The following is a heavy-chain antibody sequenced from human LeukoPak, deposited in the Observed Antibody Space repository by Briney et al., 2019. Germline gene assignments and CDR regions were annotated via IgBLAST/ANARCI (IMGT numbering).Heavy chain of an antibody. CDR2: ISYDGRNK. J-gene: IGHJ4*02. D-gene: IGHD3-3*01. CDR3: ARPPAGEWFKGYFDY. CDR1: GFTFGAYA. V-gene: IGHV3-30*04. Sequence: GGSLRLSCAASGFTFGAYAMHWVRQAPGKGLEGVAVISYDGRNKYYADSVKGRFTISRDNSKNTMYLQMNSLRTEDTAVYYCARPPAGEWFKGYFDYWGQGILVTVSS.